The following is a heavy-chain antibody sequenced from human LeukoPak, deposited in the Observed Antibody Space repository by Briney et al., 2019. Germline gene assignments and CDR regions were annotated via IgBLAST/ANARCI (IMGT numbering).Heavy chain of an antibody. Sequence: GGSLRLSCAASGFTFSDYYMSWLRQAPGKGLEWVSYISSSGSTIYYADSVKGRFTISRDNAKNSLYLQMNSLRAEDTAVYYCAREYYYDSSGYVGWGQGTLVTVSS. CDR3: AREYYYDSSGYVG. CDR2: ISSSGSTI. V-gene: IGHV3-11*01. CDR1: GFTFSDYY. D-gene: IGHD3-22*01. J-gene: IGHJ4*02.